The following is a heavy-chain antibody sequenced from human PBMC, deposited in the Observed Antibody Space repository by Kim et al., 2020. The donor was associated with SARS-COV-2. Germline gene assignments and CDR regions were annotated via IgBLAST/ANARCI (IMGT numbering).Heavy chain of an antibody. D-gene: IGHD3-10*01. J-gene: IGHJ6*02. CDR1: GGSFSGYY. CDR3: PRMVRGRSNYYGMDV. V-gene: IGHV4-34*01. CDR2: INHSGSP. Sequence: SETLSLTCAVYGGSFSGYYWSWIRQPPGKGLEWIGEINHSGSPNYNPSLKSRVTLSVDTSKNQFSLKLSSVTAADTAVYYCPRMVRGRSNYYGMDVWGQGTTVTVSS.